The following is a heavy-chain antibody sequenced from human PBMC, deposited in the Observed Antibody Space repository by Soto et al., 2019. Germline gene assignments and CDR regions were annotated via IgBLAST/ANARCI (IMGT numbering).Heavy chain of an antibody. CDR1: GFSLSTGGVG. J-gene: IGHJ6*02. CDR3: AHSRCGGDCLQSYSSHYYYGMDV. Sequence: QITLKESGPTLVKPTQTLTLTCTFSGFSLSTGGVGVGWIRQPPGEALEWLALIYWDNDKRYSLSLKSRLTITKDASKNQVVLTMTNMDPVDTATYYCAHSRCGGDCLQSYSSHYYYGMDVWGQGTTVTVSS. D-gene: IGHD2-21*02. CDR2: IYWDNDK. V-gene: IGHV2-5*02.